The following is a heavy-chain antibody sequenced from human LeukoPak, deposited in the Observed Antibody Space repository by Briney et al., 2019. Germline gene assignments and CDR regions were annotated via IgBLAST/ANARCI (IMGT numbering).Heavy chain of an antibody. CDR1: GYTFTSYY. Sequence: ASVKVSCKASGYTFTSYYMHWVRQAPGQGLEWMGIINPSGGSTSYAQKFQGRVTMTRDMSTSTVYMELSSLRSEDTAVYYCARGPMTTVTTVAAFDIWGQGTMVTVSS. D-gene: IGHD4-17*01. J-gene: IGHJ3*02. CDR2: INPSGGST. V-gene: IGHV1-46*01. CDR3: ARGPMTTVTTVAAFDI.